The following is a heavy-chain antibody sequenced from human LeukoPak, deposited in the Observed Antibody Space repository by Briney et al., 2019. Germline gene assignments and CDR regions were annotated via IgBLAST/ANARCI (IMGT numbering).Heavy chain of an antibody. J-gene: IGHJ5*02. V-gene: IGHV4-59*01. Sequence: SETLSLTCIVSGDSIRSYYWSWIRQPPGKGLEWIGDIYHSGSTNFSPSLKSRVTISVDTSKNQFSLKLSSVTAADTAVYYCARAEVGRWFDPWGQGTLVTVSS. CDR1: GDSIRSYY. CDR3: ARAEVGRWFDP. D-gene: IGHD1-26*01. CDR2: IYHSGST.